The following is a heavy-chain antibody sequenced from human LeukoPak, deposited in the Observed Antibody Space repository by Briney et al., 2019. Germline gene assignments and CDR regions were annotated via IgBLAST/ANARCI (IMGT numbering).Heavy chain of an antibody. D-gene: IGHD2-2*02. Sequence: SQTLSLTCTVSGGSISSGDYYWSWIRQPPGKGLEWIGYIYYSGSTYYNPSLKSRVTISVDTSKNQFSLKLSSVTAADTAVYYCARQGVVVVPAAIRSFDYWGQGTLVTVSS. CDR3: ARQGVVVVPAAIRSFDY. V-gene: IGHV4-30-4*01. J-gene: IGHJ4*02. CDR2: IYYSGST. CDR1: GGSISSGDYY.